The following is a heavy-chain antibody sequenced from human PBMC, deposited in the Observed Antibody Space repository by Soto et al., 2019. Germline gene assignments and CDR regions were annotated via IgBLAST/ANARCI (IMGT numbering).Heavy chain of an antibody. J-gene: IGHJ3*02. CDR2: INAGNGNT. V-gene: IGHV1-3*01. CDR3: ARDIAFDI. CDR1: GYTFTSYA. Sequence: QVQLVQSGAEVKKPGASVKVSCKASGYTFTSYAMHWVRQAPGQRLEWMGWINAGNGNTKYSQKFQGRVTITRDTSTAYMELSSLRSEDTAVYYCARDIAFDIWGQWTMVTVSS.